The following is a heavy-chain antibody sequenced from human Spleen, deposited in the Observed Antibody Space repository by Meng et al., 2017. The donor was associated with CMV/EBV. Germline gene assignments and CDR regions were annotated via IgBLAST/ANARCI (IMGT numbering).Heavy chain of an antibody. CDR2: IWYYGSNK. D-gene: IGHD3-3*01. J-gene: IGHJ3*02. CDR3: AKEISRVDFWSDPQRSAAFDI. V-gene: IGHV3-33*06. CDR1: G. Sequence: GMRWGRQAPGKGLERLGIIWYYGSNKYYADSVKGRVTIYRDNSKYMLSLQMNSLRAEDAAVYYCAKEISRVDFWSDPQRSAAFDIWGQGTMVTVSS.